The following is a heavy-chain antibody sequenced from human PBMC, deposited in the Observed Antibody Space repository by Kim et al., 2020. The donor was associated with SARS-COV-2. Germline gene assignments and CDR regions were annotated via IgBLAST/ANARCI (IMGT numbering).Heavy chain of an antibody. CDR1: GASLTSGMYY. CDR2: IYHSGSA. D-gene: IGHD1-26*01. CDR3: VRIRRRVGIDGYWYFD. Sequence: SETLSLTCTVSGASLTSGMYYWSWIRQHPGKGLEWIGHIYHSGSAYSNPSLKSRVNLSVDTSQNQFSVKMTSVPAADTAVSYCVRIRRRVGIDGYWYFD. J-gene: IGHJ2*01. V-gene: IGHV4-31*03.